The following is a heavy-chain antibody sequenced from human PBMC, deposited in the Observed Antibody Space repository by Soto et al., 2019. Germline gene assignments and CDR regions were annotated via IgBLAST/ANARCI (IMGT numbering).Heavy chain of an antibody. V-gene: IGHV5-51*01. CDR1: GYSFTTNW. Sequence: GESLKISCKVSGYSFTTNWIAWVRQRPGKGLEWMGSIFPDDSDTRYSPSFQGQVTISVGKAVTTAYLQWSSLKASDSAMYYCARLIGSSSWFDLWGQGALVTVSS. D-gene: IGHD2-2*01. J-gene: IGHJ5*02. CDR3: ARLIGSSSWFDL. CDR2: IFPDDSDT.